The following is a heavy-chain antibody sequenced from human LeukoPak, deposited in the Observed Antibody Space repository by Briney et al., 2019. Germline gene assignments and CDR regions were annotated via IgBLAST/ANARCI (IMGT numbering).Heavy chain of an antibody. D-gene: IGHD2-21*02. Sequence: GSLRLSCAASGFSFSSYTMNWVRQAPGKGLEWVSIISSSSSYIYYADSVKGRFTISRDNAKNALYLQMNSLRVEDTAVYYCARDGRCGGDCYASWGQGTLVTVSS. CDR3: ARDGRCGGDCYAS. CDR2: ISSSSSYI. CDR1: GFSFSSYT. J-gene: IGHJ4*02. V-gene: IGHV3-21*01.